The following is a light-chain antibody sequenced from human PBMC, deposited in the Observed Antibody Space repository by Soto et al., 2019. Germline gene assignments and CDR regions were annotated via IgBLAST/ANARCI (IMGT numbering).Light chain of an antibody. J-gene: IGKJ1*01. Sequence: DVQMSQCTSTLSASVGDRVSITCRASQTISSWLAWYQQKPGKAPKLLIYKASTLKSGVPSRFSGSGSGTEFTLTISSLQPDDFATYYCQHYNIYSEAFGQGTKVDIK. V-gene: IGKV1-5*03. CDR3: QHYNIYSEA. CDR2: KAS. CDR1: QTISSW.